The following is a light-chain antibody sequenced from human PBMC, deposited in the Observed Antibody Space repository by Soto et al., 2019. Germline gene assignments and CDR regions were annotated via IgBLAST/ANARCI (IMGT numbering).Light chain of an antibody. CDR2: YNA. CDR1: NVGSKN. CDR3: QVWDSSSDHYV. V-gene: IGLV3-21*04. Sequence: SYELTQPPSVSVAPGETARITCGGNNVGSKNVHWYQQKPGQAPLLVIYYNADRPSGIPERFSGSNSENTATLTISRVEAGDEADYYCQVWDSSSDHYVFGTGTKLTVL. J-gene: IGLJ1*01.